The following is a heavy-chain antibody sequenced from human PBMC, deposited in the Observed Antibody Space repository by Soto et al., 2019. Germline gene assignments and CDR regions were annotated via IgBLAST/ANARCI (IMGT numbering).Heavy chain of an antibody. V-gene: IGHV3-33*01. CDR1: GFTFSSYG. CDR2: IWYDGSNK. D-gene: IGHD1-26*01. J-gene: IGHJ4*02. CDR3: ARDIDWYSNSTGFDN. Sequence: QVQLVESGGGVVQPGRSLRLSCAASGFTFSSYGMHWVRQAPGKGLEWVAVIWYDGSNKHYADPVKGGFTISRDNSKNTLSLKMNSLRAEDTAIYYCARDIDWYSNSTGFDNWGQGTLVTVSS.